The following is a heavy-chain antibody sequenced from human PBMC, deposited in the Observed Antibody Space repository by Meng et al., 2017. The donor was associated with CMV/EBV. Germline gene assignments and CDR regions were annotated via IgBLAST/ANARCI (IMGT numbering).Heavy chain of an antibody. D-gene: IGHD3-3*01. Sequence: ASVKVSCKASGYTFTSYGISWVRQAPGQGLEWMGWISAYNGNTNYAQKLQGRVTMTTDTSTSTAYMELRSLRSDDTAVYYCARETTYYDFWSGYYIPRWFDPWGQGTLVTVSS. V-gene: IGHV1-18*01. CDR3: ARETTYYDFWSGYYIPRWFDP. CDR2: ISAYNGNT. J-gene: IGHJ5*02. CDR1: GYTFTSYG.